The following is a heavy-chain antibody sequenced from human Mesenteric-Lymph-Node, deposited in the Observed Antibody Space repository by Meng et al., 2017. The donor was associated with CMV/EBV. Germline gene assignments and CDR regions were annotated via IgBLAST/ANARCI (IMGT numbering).Heavy chain of an antibody. CDR3: AIGYYYGSGTPHV. Sequence: GESLKISCAASGFTFSSYEMNWVRQAPGKGLEWISYISSSGSTIYYADSVKGRFTISRDNAKNSLYLQMNSPRVEDTAVYYCAIGYYYGSGTPHVWGLGTTVTVSS. CDR2: ISSSGSTI. J-gene: IGHJ6*02. CDR1: GFTFSSYE. D-gene: IGHD3-10*01. V-gene: IGHV3-48*03.